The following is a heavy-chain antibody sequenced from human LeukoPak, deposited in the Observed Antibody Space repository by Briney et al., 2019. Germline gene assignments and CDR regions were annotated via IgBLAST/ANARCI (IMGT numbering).Heavy chain of an antibody. CDR1: GFTFSSYG. CDR3: ARREYGMDV. J-gene: IGHJ6*02. V-gene: IGHV3-30*03. D-gene: IGHD1-26*01. Sequence: GGSLRLSCAASGFTFSSYGMHWVRQAPGKGLEWVAVISYDGSNKYYADSVKGRFTISRDNAKNSLYLQMNSLRAEDTAVYYCARREYGMDVWGQGTTVTVSS. CDR2: ISYDGSNK.